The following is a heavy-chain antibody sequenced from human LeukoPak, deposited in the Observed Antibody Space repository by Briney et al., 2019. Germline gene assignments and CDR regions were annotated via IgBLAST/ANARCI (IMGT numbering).Heavy chain of an antibody. D-gene: IGHD6-13*01. CDR3: AKGGSSSWYSALDY. V-gene: IGHV3-23*01. CDR2: ISGSGGST. CDR1: GFTFSSYA. J-gene: IGHJ4*02. Sequence: GGSLRLSCAASGFTFSSYAMSWVRQAPGKGLEWVSAISGSGGSTYYADSVKGRFTISRDNSKNTLYLQMNSLRAEDTAVYYCAKGGSSSWYSALDYWGQGTLVTVPS.